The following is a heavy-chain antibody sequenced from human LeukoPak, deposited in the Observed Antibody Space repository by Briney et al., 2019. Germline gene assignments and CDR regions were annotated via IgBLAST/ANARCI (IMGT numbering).Heavy chain of an antibody. Sequence: PSETLSLTCAVYGGSFSGYYWSWIRQPPGKGLEWIGYIYYSGSTYYNPSLKSRVTISVDTSKNQFSLKLSSVTAADTAVYYCARARYSYGYSDYWGQGTLVTVSS. CDR2: IYYSGST. J-gene: IGHJ4*02. CDR3: ARARYSYGYSDY. D-gene: IGHD5-18*01. CDR1: GGSFSGYY. V-gene: IGHV4-34*09.